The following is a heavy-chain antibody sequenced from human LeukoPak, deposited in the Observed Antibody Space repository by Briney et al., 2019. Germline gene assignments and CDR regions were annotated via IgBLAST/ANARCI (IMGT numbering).Heavy chain of an antibody. CDR2: IVVGSGNT. D-gene: IGHD6-25*01. V-gene: IGHV1-58*02. CDR3: AASRRRDGYSPPDY. Sequence: EASVKVSCKASGFTFTSSAMQWLRQAREQRLEWIGWIVVGSGNTNYAQKFQERVTITRDMSTSTAYMELSSLRSEDTAVYYCAASRRRDGYSPPDYWGQGTLVTVSS. CDR1: GFTFTSSA. J-gene: IGHJ4*02.